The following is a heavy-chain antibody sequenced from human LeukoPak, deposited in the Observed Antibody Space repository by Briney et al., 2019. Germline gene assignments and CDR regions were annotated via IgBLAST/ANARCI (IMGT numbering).Heavy chain of an antibody. Sequence: SETLSLTCAVYGGSFSGYYWSWIRQPPGKGLEWIGEINHSGSTNYNPSLKSRVTISVDTSKNQFSLKLSSVTAADTAVYYCARVVTRRGDQLDYWGQGTLVTVSS. V-gene: IGHV4-34*01. CDR2: INHSGST. CDR3: ARVVTRRGDQLDY. J-gene: IGHJ4*02. D-gene: IGHD4-23*01. CDR1: GGSFSGYY.